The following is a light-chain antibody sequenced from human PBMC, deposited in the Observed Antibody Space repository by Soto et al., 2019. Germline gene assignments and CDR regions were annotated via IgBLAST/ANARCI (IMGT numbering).Light chain of an antibody. CDR2: CAS. V-gene: IGKV3-20*01. CDR1: QSVRSSY. Sequence: EIVLTQSPGTLSLSPGERATLSCRASQSVRSSYLAWYQQKPGQAPRLLIYCASSMATGIPDRFSGSGSGAEFTLTISSLQSEDFAVYYCQEYIQWLPGMFGPGNKVDIK. J-gene: IGKJ1*01. CDR3: QEYIQWLPGM.